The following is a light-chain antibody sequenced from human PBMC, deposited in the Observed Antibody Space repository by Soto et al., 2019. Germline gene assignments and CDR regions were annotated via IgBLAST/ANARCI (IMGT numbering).Light chain of an antibody. CDR1: SSDVGSYNR. J-gene: IGLJ1*01. V-gene: IGLV2-18*02. CDR3: NSYTSSGTYV. CDR2: EVI. Sequence: QSALTQPPSVSGSPGQSVTISCTGTSSDVGSYNRVSWYQQPPGTAPKLMIYEVINRPSGVPDRFSGSKSGNTASLTISGLQAEDEADYYCNSYTSSGTYVFGTGTKLTVL.